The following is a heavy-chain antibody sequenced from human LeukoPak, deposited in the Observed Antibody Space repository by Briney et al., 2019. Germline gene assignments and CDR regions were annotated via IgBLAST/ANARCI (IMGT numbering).Heavy chain of an antibody. CDR1: GGSISSYY. CDR3: ARLKVSAAIYYYYYYMDV. D-gene: IGHD2-2*01. J-gene: IGHJ6*03. Sequence: SETLSLTCTVSGGSISSYYWSWIRQPPGKGLEWIGYIYYSGGTNYNPSLKSRVTISVDTSKNQFSLKLSSATAADTAVYYCARLKVSAAIYYYYYYMDVWGKGTTVTVSS. CDR2: IYYSGGT. V-gene: IGHV4-59*08.